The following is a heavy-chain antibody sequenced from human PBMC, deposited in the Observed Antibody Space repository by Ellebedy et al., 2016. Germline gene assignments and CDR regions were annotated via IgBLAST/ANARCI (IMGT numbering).Heavy chain of an antibody. CDR3: AKEATTWQYAYDL. V-gene: IGHV3-30*18. D-gene: IGHD1-26*01. CDR2: VSDNGGAI. J-gene: IGHJ3*01. Sequence: GGSLRLXCVASGFSIRNHGMHWVRQAPGKGLEFVAVVSDNGGAIYYADSVKGRFTISKDDYRNTMYLQMNSLRAEDTALFYCAKEATTWQYAYDLWGQGTMVTVSS. CDR1: GFSIRNHG.